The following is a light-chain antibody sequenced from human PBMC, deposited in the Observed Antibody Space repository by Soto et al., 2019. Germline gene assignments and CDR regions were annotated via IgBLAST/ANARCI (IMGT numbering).Light chain of an antibody. J-gene: IGLJ6*01. CDR1: SGSIACNY. CDR2: EDN. V-gene: IGLV6-57*01. Sequence: NFMLTQPHSVSASPGKTVTISCTRSSGSIACNYVQWYQQRPGSSPTTVIYEDNQRPSGVPDRFSGSIDSSSNSASLTISGLKTEDEADYYCQSYDSSNRVFGSGTQLTVL. CDR3: QSYDSSNRV.